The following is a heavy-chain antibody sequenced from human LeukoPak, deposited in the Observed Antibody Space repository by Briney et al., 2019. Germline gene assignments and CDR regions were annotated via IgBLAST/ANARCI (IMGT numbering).Heavy chain of an antibody. CDR1: GFTVSSNY. CDR2: IYSGGST. Sequence: GGSLRLSCAASGFTVSSNYMSWVRQAPGKGLEWVSVIYSGGSTYYADSVKGRFTISRDNSKNTLYLQMNSLRAEDTAVYYCARDSPIYSMDVWGQGTTVTVSS. J-gene: IGHJ6*02. V-gene: IGHV3-66*01. CDR3: ARDSPIYSMDV. D-gene: IGHD5-24*01.